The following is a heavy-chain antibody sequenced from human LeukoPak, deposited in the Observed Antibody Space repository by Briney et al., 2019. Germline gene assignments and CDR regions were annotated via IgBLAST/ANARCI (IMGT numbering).Heavy chain of an antibody. CDR1: GYSFTTYW. V-gene: IGHV5-51*01. Sequence: GESLKISCKGSGYSFTTYWIGWVLQMPGKGLEWMGIIYPADSDTRYSPSFQGQVTISADKSISTAYLQWSSLQASDTAMYYCASHGAATRDFDYWGQGTLVTVSS. J-gene: IGHJ4*02. CDR2: IYPADSDT. CDR3: ASHGAATRDFDY. D-gene: IGHD1/OR15-1a*01.